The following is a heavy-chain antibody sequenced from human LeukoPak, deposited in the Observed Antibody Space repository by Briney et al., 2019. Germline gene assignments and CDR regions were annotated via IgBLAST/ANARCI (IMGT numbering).Heavy chain of an antibody. V-gene: IGHV3-23*01. Sequence: PGGSLRLSCAASGFTFSSYAMSWVRQAPGKGLEWVSAISGSGGSTYYADSVKGRFTISRDNSKNTLYLQMNSLRAEDTAVYYCAKDPAARSGYYSNFDYWGQGTLVTVSS. CDR1: GFTFSSYA. CDR3: AKDPAARSGYYSNFDY. J-gene: IGHJ4*02. CDR2: ISGSGGST. D-gene: IGHD3-3*01.